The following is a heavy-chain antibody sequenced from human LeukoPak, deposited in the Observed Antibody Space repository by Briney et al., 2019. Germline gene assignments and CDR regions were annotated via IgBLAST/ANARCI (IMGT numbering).Heavy chain of an antibody. CDR2: INPSVGST. CDR1: GYTFTSYY. CDR3: ARDARSDYYDSSGYLGEFDY. D-gene: IGHD3-22*01. Sequence: ASVKVSCKASGYTFTSYYMHWVRQAPGQGLEWMGIINPSVGSTSYAQKFQGRVTMTRDTSTSTVYMELSSLRSEDTAVYYCARDARSDYYDSSGYLGEFDYWGQGTLVTVSS. V-gene: IGHV1-46*01. J-gene: IGHJ4*02.